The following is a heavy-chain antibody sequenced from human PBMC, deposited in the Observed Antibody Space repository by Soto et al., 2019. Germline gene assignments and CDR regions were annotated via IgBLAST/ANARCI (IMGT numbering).Heavy chain of an antibody. D-gene: IGHD3-3*01. CDR1: GGSFSGYY. CDR2: INHSGST. CDR3: ARGGTYYDFWSGYIHYGMDV. V-gene: IGHV4-34*01. Sequence: SETLSLTCAVYGGSFSGYYWSWIRQPPGKGLEWIGEINHSGSTNYNPSLKSRVTISVDTSKNQFSLKLSSVTAADTAVYYCARGGTYYDFWSGYIHYGMDVWGQGTTVTVSS. J-gene: IGHJ6*02.